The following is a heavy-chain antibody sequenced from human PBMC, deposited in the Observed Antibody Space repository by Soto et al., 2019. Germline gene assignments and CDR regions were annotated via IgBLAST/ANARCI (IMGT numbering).Heavy chain of an antibody. CDR3: ARHYSSGSRNWFDS. D-gene: IGHD6-19*01. Sequence: KPSETLSLTCTVSGGSINSSSYFWGWVRQPPGKGLEWIGSIYYSGSTYYNPSLRSRVTISVDTSKNQFSLKLSSVTAADTAVFYCARHYSSGSRNWFDSWGQGTLVTVSS. V-gene: IGHV4-39*01. J-gene: IGHJ5*01. CDR1: GGSINSSSYF. CDR2: IYYSGST.